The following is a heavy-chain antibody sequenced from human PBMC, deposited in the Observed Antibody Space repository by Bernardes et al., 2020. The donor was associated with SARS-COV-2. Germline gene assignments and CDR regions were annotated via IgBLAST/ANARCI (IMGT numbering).Heavy chain of an antibody. CDR3: AHWAMYYYDSSGYFDY. CDR1: GFSFSSYA. V-gene: IGHV3-23*01. CDR2: ITGSGGST. Sequence: GGSLRLSCAASGFSFSSYAMTWVRQAPGKGLEWVSVITGSGGSTSYADSVKGRFTISRDNSKNTLYLQMNSLRADDTAVYYCAHWAMYYYDSSGYFDYWGQGTLVTVSS. D-gene: IGHD3-22*01. J-gene: IGHJ4*02.